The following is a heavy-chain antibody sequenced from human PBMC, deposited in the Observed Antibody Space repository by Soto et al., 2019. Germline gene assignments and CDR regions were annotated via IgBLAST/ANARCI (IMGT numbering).Heavy chain of an antibody. J-gene: IGHJ6*03. CDR3: ARGARLTTVTFLFLGCYMDV. V-gene: IGHV3-21*01. CDR2: ISSSSSYI. Sequence: EVQLVESGGGLVKPGGSLRLSCAASGFTFSSYSMNWVRQAPGKGLEWVSSISSSSSYIYYADSVKGRFTISRDNAKNSLYLQMNSLRAEDTAVYYCARGARLTTVTFLFLGCYMDVWGKGTTVTVSS. D-gene: IGHD4-17*01. CDR1: GFTFSSYS.